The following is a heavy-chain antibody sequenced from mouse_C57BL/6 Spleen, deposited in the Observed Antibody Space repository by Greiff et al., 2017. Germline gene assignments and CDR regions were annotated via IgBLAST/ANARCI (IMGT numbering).Heavy chain of an antibody. D-gene: IGHD1-1*01. CDR1: GFTFTDYY. CDR3: ASFGSSYDY. CDR2: IRNKANGYTT. J-gene: IGHJ2*01. V-gene: IGHV7-3*01. Sequence: EVKLQESGGGLVQPGGSLSLSCAASGFTFTDYYMSWVRQPPGKALEWLGFIRNKANGYTTEYSASVKGRFTISRDNSQSILYLQMNALRAEDSATYYCASFGSSYDYWGQGTTLTVSS.